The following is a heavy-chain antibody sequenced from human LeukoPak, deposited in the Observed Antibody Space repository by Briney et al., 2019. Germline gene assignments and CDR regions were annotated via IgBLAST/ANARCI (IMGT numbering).Heavy chain of an antibody. CDR3: AKPITISGANDAFDI. Sequence: GGSLRLSCVASGFTFNSYWMNWVRQAPGKGLEWVANIKQDGSEKYYVDSVKGRFTISRDNAKNSLYLQMNSLRAEDTAVYYCAKPITISGANDAFDIWGQGTMVTVSS. V-gene: IGHV3-7*01. CDR2: IKQDGSEK. D-gene: IGHD3-3*01. J-gene: IGHJ3*02. CDR1: GFTFNSYW.